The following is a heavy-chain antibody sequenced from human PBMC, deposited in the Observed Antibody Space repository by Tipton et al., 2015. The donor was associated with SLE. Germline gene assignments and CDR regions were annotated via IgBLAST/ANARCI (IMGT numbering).Heavy chain of an antibody. CDR1: GLTFSNYA. CDR3: ASGYRYYFGY. V-gene: IGHV3-23*01. D-gene: IGHD5-12*01. CDR2: SRGSGDST. J-gene: IGHJ4*02. Sequence: SLRLSCTASGLTFSNYALSWVRQAPGKGLERVSSSRGSGDSTYYADSVKGRFTISRDNSRNTLYLQMNSLRAEDTAVYYCASGYRYYFGYWGQGTLVTVSS.